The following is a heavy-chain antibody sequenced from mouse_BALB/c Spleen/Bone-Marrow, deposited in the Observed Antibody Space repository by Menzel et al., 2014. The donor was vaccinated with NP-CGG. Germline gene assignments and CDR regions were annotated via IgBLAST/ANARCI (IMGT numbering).Heavy chain of an antibody. V-gene: IGHV14-3*02. CDR1: GFNIEDSY. J-gene: IGHJ2*01. CDR2: IDPANGNT. D-gene: IGHD1-1*01. CDR3: VRNYGSSLDY. Sequence: EVHLVESGAEIVKPGASVKSSCTTSGFNIEDSYIYWMKQRPEQGLEWIGRIDPANGNTKYDPKFQGKATITVDTSSATAYLQLSSLTSEDTAVYYCVRNYGSSLDYWGQGTTLTVSS.